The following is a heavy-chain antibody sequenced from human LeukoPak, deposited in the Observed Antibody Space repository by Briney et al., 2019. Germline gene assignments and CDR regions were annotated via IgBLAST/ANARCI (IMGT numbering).Heavy chain of an antibody. D-gene: IGHD5-24*01. Sequence: SETLSLTCTVSGGSISSYYWSWIRQPPGKGLEWIGYIYYSGSTNYNPSLKSRVTISVDKSKNQFSLKLSSVTAADTAVYYCARGEVEMATITYWGQGTLVTVSS. CDR1: GGSISSYY. CDR2: IYYSGST. CDR3: ARGEVEMATITY. J-gene: IGHJ4*02. V-gene: IGHV4-59*01.